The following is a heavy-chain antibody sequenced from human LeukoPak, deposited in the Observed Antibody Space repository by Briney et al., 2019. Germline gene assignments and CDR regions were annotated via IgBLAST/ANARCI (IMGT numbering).Heavy chain of an antibody. CDR2: IYTSGSA. CDR1: GGSLSSYY. J-gene: IGHJ4*02. Sequence: SETLSLTCTVSGGSLSSYYWSWIRQPAGKGLEWIGRIYTSGSANYNPSLKSRVTLSVDTSKNQFSLKLSSVNAADTAVYYCAAAVAGRGYYFDYWGQGTLVTVSS. CDR3: AAAVAGRGYYFDY. V-gene: IGHV4-4*07. D-gene: IGHD6-19*01.